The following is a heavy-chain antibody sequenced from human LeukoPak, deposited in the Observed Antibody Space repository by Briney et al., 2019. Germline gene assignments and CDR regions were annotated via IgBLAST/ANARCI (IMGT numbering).Heavy chain of an antibody. J-gene: IGHJ4*02. CDR2: ISYDGSNK. D-gene: IGHD5-24*01. Sequence: GGSLRLSCAASGFTFSSYGMHWVRQAPGKGLEWVAVISYDGSNKYYADSVKGRFTISRDNSKNTLYLQMNSLRAEDTAVYYCAKAGGDGYNFFDYWGQGTLVTVSS. CDR3: AKAGGDGYNFFDY. V-gene: IGHV3-30*18. CDR1: GFTFSSYG.